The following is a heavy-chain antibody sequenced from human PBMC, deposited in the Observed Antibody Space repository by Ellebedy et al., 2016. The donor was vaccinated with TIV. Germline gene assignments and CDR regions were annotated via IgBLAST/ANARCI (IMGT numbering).Heavy chain of an antibody. D-gene: IGHD1-7*01. CDR2: INPSGGST. CDR3: ARDPEPGITGTTGAFDI. V-gene: IGHV1-46*01. CDR1: GYTFTSYY. Sequence: ASVKVSCXASGYTFTSYYMHWVRQAPGQGLEWMGIINPSGGSTSYAQKFQGRVTITADESTSTAYMELSSLRSEDTAVYYCARDPEPGITGTTGAFDIWGQGTMVTVSS. J-gene: IGHJ3*02.